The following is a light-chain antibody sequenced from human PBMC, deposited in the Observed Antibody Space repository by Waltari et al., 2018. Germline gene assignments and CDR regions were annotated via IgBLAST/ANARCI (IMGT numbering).Light chain of an antibody. CDR2: DVI. Sequence: QSALTQPASVSGSPGQSITISCTGSRSDVGSYDYVSWYQQQPGKAPKLIIYDVIYRPSGVSPRFSGSKSGNTASLTISGLQAEDESDFYCSSYRTGGSYVFGTGTKVSVV. CDR1: RSDVGSYDY. J-gene: IGLJ1*01. CDR3: SSYRTGGSYV. V-gene: IGLV2-14*03.